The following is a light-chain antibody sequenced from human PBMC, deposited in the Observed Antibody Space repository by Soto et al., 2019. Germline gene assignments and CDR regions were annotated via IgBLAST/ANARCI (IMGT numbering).Light chain of an antibody. V-gene: IGKV3-20*01. J-gene: IGKJ5*01. Sequence: ELVWTQSPGTPSLSPGERATLSCRASQSVSNNYLAWYQQKPGQATRLLIYGASNRATGIPDRFSGSGSGTDFTITISRLEPEDCAVYYCQQYNNWPPITFGQGTRLRL. CDR3: QQYNNWPPIT. CDR2: GAS. CDR1: QSVSNNY.